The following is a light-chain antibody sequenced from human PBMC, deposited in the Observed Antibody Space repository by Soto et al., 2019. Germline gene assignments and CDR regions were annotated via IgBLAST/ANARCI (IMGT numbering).Light chain of an antibody. CDR2: GNS. CDR1: SSNIGAGYD. J-gene: IGLJ1*01. CDR3: QSYDSSLSAV. Sequence: QSVLTQPPSVSGAPGPRVTISCTGSSSNIGAGYDVHWYQQLPGTAPKLLIYGNSNRPSGVPDRFSGSKSGTSASLAITGLQAEDEADYYCQSYDSSLSAVFGTGTKLTVL. V-gene: IGLV1-40*01.